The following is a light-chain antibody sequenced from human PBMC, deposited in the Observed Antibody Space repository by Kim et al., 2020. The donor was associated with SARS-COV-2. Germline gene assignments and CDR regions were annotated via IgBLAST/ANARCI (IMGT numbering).Light chain of an antibody. J-gene: IGKJ5*01. CDR1: QGIAND. Sequence: ASVGDRVTITCRASQGIANDVGWYQQNPGRAPKRLIYGASNLQSGVPSRFSGSGSETEFTLTINSLQPEDFATYFCLQHRTYPFTFGPGTRLEIK. CDR3: LQHRTYPFT. V-gene: IGKV1-17*01. CDR2: GAS.